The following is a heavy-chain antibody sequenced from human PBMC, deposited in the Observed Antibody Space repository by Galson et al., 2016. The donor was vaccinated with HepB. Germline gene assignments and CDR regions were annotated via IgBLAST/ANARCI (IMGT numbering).Heavy chain of an antibody. D-gene: IGHD2-21*01. V-gene: IGHV3-48*02. CDR2: ITAGGNTI. CDR1: EFSFRSYS. CDR3: ATDGSIVGITDYFPY. Sequence: SLRLSCAASEFSFRSYSMNWVRQAPGKGLEWLSSITAGGNTIYYADSVKGRFTISRDNAKSSLYLQMNSLRDDDTAVYFCATDGSIVGITDYFPYWGQGTLVTVSS. J-gene: IGHJ4*02.